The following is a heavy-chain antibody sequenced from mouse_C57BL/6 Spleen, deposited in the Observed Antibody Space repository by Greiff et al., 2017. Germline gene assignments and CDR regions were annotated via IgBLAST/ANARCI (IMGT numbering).Heavy chain of an antibody. V-gene: IGHV5-17*01. CDR2: MSSGSSTI. J-gene: IGHJ4*01. Sequence: EVKLMESGGGLVKPGGSLKLSCAASGFTFSDYGMHWVRQAPEKGLEWVAYMSSGSSTIYYADTVKGRFTISRDNAKSALFLQMTSLRSADTAMYYCARSGNNVGYYAMDYWSQGTSVTVSS. D-gene: IGHD1-3*01. CDR1: GFTFSDYG. CDR3: ARSGNNVGYYAMDY.